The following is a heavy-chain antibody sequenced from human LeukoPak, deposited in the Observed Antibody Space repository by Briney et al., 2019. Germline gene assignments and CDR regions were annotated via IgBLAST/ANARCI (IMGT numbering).Heavy chain of an antibody. D-gene: IGHD4-17*01. J-gene: IGHJ4*02. CDR2: ISGSGGST. V-gene: IGHV3-23*01. Sequence: GGSLRLSCAASGFTFSSYAMSWVRQAPGKGLEWVSAISGSGGSTYYADSVKGRFTISRDNSKNTLYLQMNSLGAEDTAVYYCAKDPHDYGDYDYFDYWGQGTLVTVSS. CDR3: AKDPHDYGDYDYFDY. CDR1: GFTFSSYA.